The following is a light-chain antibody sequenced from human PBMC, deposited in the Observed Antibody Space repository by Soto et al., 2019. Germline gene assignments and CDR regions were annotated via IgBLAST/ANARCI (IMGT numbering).Light chain of an antibody. J-gene: IGLJ3*02. V-gene: IGLV1-44*01. CDR3: AAWDDSLNGRGV. CDR2: SNN. Sequence: QSVLTQPPSASGTPGQRVTISCSGSSSNIGSNTVNWYQQLPGTAPKLLIYSNNQRPSGVPDRFPGSRSGTSASLAISGLQSEDEGDYYCAAWDDSLNGRGVFGGGTQLTVL. CDR1: SSNIGSNT.